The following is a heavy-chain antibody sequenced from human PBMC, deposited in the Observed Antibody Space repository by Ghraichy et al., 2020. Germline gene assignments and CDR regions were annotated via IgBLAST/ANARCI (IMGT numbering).Heavy chain of an antibody. J-gene: IGHJ4*02. CDR1: GFTFSSYS. Sequence: GALRLSCAASGFTFSSYSMNWVRQAPGKGLEWVSSISSSSSYIYYADSVKGRFTISRDNAKNSLYLQMNSLRAEDTAVYYCARDGGYCSSTSCYTEYYFDYWGQGTLVTVSS. D-gene: IGHD2-2*02. CDR3: ARDGGYCSSTSCYTEYYFDY. V-gene: IGHV3-21*01. CDR2: ISSSSSYI.